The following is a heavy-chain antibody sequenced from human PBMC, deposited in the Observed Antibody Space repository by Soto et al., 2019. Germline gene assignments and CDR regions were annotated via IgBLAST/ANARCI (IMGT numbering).Heavy chain of an antibody. CDR3: AKEREMATIPFDY. D-gene: IGHD5-12*01. V-gene: IGHV3-30*18. J-gene: IGHJ4*02. CDR2: ISHDGTNK. Sequence: QVQLVESGGGVVQPGRSLRLSCAASGFTFSSYGMHWVRQAPGKGLEWVAGISHDGTNKYYADSVKGRFTISRDNSKNTLYLQINSLRAEDTAVYYCAKEREMATIPFDYWGQGTLVTVAS. CDR1: GFTFSSYG.